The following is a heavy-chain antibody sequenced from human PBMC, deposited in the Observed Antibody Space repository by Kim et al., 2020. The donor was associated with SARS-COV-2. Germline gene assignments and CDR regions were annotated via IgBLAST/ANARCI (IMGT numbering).Heavy chain of an antibody. J-gene: IGHJ4*02. V-gene: IGHV1-46*01. Sequence: ASVKVSCKASGYTFTSYYMHWVRQAPGQGLEWMGIINPSGGSTSYAQKFQGRVTMTRDTSTSTVYMELSSLRSEDTAVYYCARAGDYYDSSEGGYFDYWGQGTLVTVSS. D-gene: IGHD3-22*01. CDR2: INPSGGST. CDR1: GYTFTSYY. CDR3: ARAGDYYDSSEGGYFDY.